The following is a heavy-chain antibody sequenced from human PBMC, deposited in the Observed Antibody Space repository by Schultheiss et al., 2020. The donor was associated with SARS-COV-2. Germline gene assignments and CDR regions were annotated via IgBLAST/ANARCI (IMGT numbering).Heavy chain of an antibody. D-gene: IGHD6-6*01. J-gene: IGHJ6*02. V-gene: IGHV1-2*02. CDR2: INPNSGGT. CDR1: GYTFTGYY. Sequence: ASVKVSCKASGYTFTGYYMHWVRQAPGQGLEWMGWINPNSGGTNYAQKFQGRVTMTRDTSTSTAYMELSSLRSEDKSVYYCARVGYSCSSPDSYYFYGIDVWGQGTTVTVSS. CDR3: ARVGYSCSSPDSYYFYGIDV.